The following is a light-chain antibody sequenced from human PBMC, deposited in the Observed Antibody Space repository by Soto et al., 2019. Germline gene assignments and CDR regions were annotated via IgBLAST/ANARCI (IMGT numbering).Light chain of an antibody. CDR3: SSYIGSYNVFYG. J-gene: IGLJ1*01. CDR1: SSDVDGYNY. V-gene: IGLV2-8*01. Sequence: QSVLTQPPSASWSPGQSVTISCTGTSSDVDGYNYVSWYQQHPVKAPKLMIYEVRKRPSGVPDRVCGAKVSNTASLAVYGLQAEDEAEEYCSSYIGSYNVFYGCGSGTKGTLL. CDR2: EVR.